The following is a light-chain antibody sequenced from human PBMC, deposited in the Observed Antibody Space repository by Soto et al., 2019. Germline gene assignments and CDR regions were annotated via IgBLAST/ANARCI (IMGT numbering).Light chain of an antibody. Sequence: DLQMTQSPSSLSASIGDRVTISCRASQAISNSLAWYQQKAGEVPKLLIYAASTSHSGVPSRFRGSVSGTVFTLTISSLRPEDVATYYSQNYKSASRTFGQGTRVEIK. J-gene: IGKJ1*01. V-gene: IGKV1-27*01. CDR3: QNYKSASRT. CDR1: QAISNS. CDR2: AAS.